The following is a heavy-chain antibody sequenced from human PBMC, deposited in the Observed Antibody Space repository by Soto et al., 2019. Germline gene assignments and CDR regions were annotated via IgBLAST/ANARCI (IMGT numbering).Heavy chain of an antibody. V-gene: IGHV1-46*01. CDR2: INPSGGST. CDR1: GYTFTSYY. Sequence: PSVKVSCKASGYTFTSYYMHWVRQAPGQGLEWMGIINPSGGSTSYAQKFQGRVTMTRGTSTSTVYMELSSLRSEDTAVYYCARGWLQGAFDIWGQGTMVTVSS. D-gene: IGHD5-12*01. CDR3: ARGWLQGAFDI. J-gene: IGHJ3*02.